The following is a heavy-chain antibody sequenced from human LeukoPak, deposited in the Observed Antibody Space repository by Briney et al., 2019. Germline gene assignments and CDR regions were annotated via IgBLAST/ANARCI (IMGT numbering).Heavy chain of an antibody. CDR3: ARPYSSSSDY. J-gene: IGHJ4*02. D-gene: IGHD6-6*01. CDR2: ISSSGSTI. CDR1: GFTFSSYE. V-gene: IGHV3-48*03. Sequence: GGSLRLSCAASGFTFSSYEMNWVRQAPGKGLEWVSYISSSGSTIYYADSVKGRFTISRDNAKNLLYLQMNILRAEDTAVYYCARPYSSSSDYWGQGTLVTVSS.